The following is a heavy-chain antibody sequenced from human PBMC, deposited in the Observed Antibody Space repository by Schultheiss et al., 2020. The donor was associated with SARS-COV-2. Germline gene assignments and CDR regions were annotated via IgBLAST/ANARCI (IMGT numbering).Heavy chain of an antibody. D-gene: IGHD3-22*01. Sequence: ASVKVSCKASGYTFTSYYMHWVRQATGQGLEWMGWMNPNSGNTGYAQKFQGRVTMTRNTSISTAYMELSSLRSEDTAVYYCARIARELWYYDSSGSAYFQHWGQGTLVTVSS. J-gene: IGHJ1*01. CDR3: ARIARELWYYDSSGSAYFQH. CDR1: GYTFTSYY. CDR2: MNPNSGNT. V-gene: IGHV1-8*02.